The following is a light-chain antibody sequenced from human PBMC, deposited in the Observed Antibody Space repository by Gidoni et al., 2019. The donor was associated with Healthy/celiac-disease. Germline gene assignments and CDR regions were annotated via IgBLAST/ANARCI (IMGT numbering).Light chain of an antibody. J-gene: IGLJ1*01. Sequence: QSALPQPASVSGSPGQSITISCTGTSSDVGGYNYVSWYQQHPGEAPKLMIYDVSNRPSGVSNRFSGSKSGNTASLTISGLQAEDEADYYCSSYTSSNTLYVFGTGTKVTVL. CDR2: DVS. CDR3: SSYTSSNTLYV. V-gene: IGLV2-14*03. CDR1: SSDVGGYNY.